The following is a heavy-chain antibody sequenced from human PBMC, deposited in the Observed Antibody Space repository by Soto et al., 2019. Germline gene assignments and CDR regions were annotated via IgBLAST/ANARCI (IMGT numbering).Heavy chain of an antibody. J-gene: IGHJ4*02. CDR1: GGSVSSGSYY. CDR2: IYYSGST. V-gene: IGHV4-61*01. D-gene: IGHD3-22*01. Sequence: PSETLSLTCTVSGGSVSSGSYYWSWIRQPPGKGLEWIGYIYYSGSTNYSPSLKSRVTISVDTSKNQFSLKLSSVTAADTAVYYCARGYYYDSSGYHNPIDYWGQGTLVTVSS. CDR3: ARGYYYDSSGYHNPIDY.